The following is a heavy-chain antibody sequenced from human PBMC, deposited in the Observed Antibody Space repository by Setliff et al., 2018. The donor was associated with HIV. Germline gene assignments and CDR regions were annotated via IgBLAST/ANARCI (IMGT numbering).Heavy chain of an antibody. CDR2: VNPSGGST. V-gene: IGHV1-46*01. D-gene: IGHD6-19*01. J-gene: IGHJ6*03. CDR3: ARDRWVWGGSDSGYYYYFMDV. Sequence: ASVKVSCKASGYTFTNYYIHWVRQAPGQGLEWLGMVNPSGGSTAYAQKFQGRVTMTKDTSTNTVYMELSRLRSDDTAVYYCARDRWVWGGSDSGYYYYFMDVWGKGTTVTVSS. CDR1: GYTFTNYY.